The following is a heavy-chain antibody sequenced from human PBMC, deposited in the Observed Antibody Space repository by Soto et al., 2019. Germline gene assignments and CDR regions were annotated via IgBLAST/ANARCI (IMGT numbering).Heavy chain of an antibody. Sequence: GGSLRLSCEASGLSFSDSGMNWVRRAPGKGLEWISYISSSSRTIYYAASVEGRFTVSRDNVKSSVHLQMNSLRGEDTGVYYCARPRMEWALYFDNWGRGTLVTVSS. CDR2: ISSSSRTI. D-gene: IGHD3-3*01. J-gene: IGHJ4*02. V-gene: IGHV3-48*01. CDR3: ARPRMEWALYFDN. CDR1: GLSFSDSG.